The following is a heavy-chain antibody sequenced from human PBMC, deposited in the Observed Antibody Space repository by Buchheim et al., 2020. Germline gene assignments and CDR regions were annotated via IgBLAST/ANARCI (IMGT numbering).Heavy chain of an antibody. CDR2: ISSSGSTI. J-gene: IGHJ4*02. CDR3: ARKSRGLLWFGELSLDY. CDR1: GFTFSSYE. Sequence: EVQLVESGGGLVQPGGSLRLSCAASGFTFSSYEMNWVRQAPGKGLEWVSYISSSGSTIYYADSVKGRFTISRDNAKNSLYLQMNSLRAEDTAVYYCARKSRGLLWFGELSLDYWGQGTL. V-gene: IGHV3-48*03. D-gene: IGHD3-10*01.